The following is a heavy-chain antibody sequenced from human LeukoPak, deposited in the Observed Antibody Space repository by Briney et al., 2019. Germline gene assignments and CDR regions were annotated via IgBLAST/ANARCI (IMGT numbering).Heavy chain of an antibody. CDR2: IYPGDSDT. J-gene: IGHJ4*02. Sequence: GESLKISCKGSGYSFTSYWIGWVRQMPGKGLEGMGIIYPGDSDTRYSPSFQGQVTTSADKSISTAYLQWRSLKAPATPTYYCARVIAVAGTDFDSWGQGTLVTVSS. CDR1: GYSFTSYW. V-gene: IGHV5-51*01. D-gene: IGHD6-19*01. CDR3: ARVIAVAGTDFDS.